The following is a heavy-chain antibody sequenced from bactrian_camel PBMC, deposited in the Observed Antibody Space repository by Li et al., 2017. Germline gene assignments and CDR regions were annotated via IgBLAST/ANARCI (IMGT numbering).Heavy chain of an antibody. D-gene: IGHD6*01. CDR3: ATRLTYGSSWYPPEFAY. Sequence: VQLVESGGGLVQPGGSLRLSCAASGFTSATYYMAWVRQAPGKGLEWVCTITSDGRNTYYGDSVKGRFTISRDNAKNTLYLQLNGLKTEDTAMYYCATRLTYGSSWYPPEFAYWGQGTQVTVS. CDR1: GFTSATYY. J-gene: IGHJ6*01. V-gene: IGHV3-2*01. CDR2: ITSDGRNT.